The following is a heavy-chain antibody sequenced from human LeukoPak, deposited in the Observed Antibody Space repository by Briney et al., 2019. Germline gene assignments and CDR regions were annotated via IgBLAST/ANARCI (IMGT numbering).Heavy chain of an antibody. CDR3: AKDLRDFWSGPPLITFDI. CDR2: IRYDGSNE. Sequence: GGSLRLSCAASGFSFSGYGMHWVRQAPGKGLEWVAFIRYDGSNEYYADSVKGRFTISRDKSKNTLSLQMNGLRVEDTAVYYCAKDLRDFWSGPPLITFDIWGQGTMVTVSS. J-gene: IGHJ3*02. CDR1: GFSFSGYG. V-gene: IGHV3-30*02. D-gene: IGHD3-3*01.